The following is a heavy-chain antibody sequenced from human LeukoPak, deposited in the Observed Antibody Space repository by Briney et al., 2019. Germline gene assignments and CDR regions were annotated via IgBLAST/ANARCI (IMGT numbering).Heavy chain of an antibody. CDR2: IKSKTDGGAT. D-gene: IGHD3-10*01. CDR1: GFTFSNAW. J-gene: IGHJ4*02. V-gene: IGHV3-15*01. Sequence: GGSLRLSCAASGFTFSNAWMSWVRQAPGKGLEWVGRIKSKTDGGATDYAAPVKGRFTISSDDSKNTLYLQMNSLKTEDTAVYYCTTAGPYYGSGSIPVDYWGQGTLVTVSS. CDR3: TTAGPYYGSGSIPVDY.